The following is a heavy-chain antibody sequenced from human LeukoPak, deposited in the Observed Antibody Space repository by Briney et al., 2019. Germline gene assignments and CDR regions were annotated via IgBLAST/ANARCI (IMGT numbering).Heavy chain of an antibody. D-gene: IGHD2-8*02. V-gene: IGHV3-7*01. CDR2: IMQDGNKQ. J-gene: IGHJ4*02. CDR1: GFTFSSYW. CDR3: ARPDMAVAGGVLHH. Sequence: RGPLRLSRAASGFTFSSYWMTWVRQAPGKGLEWVANIMQDGNKQHYVDSVKGRFTISRDNARNSLYLQMSSLRPEDTAVYYCARPDMAVAGGVLHHWGQGTLVTVSS.